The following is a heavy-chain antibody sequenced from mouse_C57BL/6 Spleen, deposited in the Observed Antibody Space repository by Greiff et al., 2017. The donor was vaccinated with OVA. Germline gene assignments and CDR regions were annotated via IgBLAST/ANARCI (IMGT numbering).Heavy chain of an antibody. D-gene: IGHD2-4*01. CDR3: ARGPYDYEFAY. V-gene: IGHV3-6*01. CDR1: GYSITSGYY. J-gene: IGHJ3*01. Sequence: VQLQQSGPGLVKPSQSLSLTCSVTGYSITSGYYWNWIRQFPGNKLEWMGYISYDGSNNYNPSLKNRISITRDTSKNQFFLKLNSVTTEDTATYYCARGPYDYEFAYWGQGTLVTVSA. CDR2: ISYDGSN.